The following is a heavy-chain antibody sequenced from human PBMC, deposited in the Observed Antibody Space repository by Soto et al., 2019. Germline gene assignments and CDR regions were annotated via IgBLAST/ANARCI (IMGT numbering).Heavy chain of an antibody. Sequence: QVQLMQSGAEVKKSGASVKVSCKASGYSFTAYYIHWVRQAPGQGLEWMGWINPDTGGTDYAQKFGDRVTMTRDTSVTTAYVQMTTLQRSDTAVYYCARAVSRDGSSWYRGAYDSWGQGTLVTVSS. CDR2: INPDTGGT. D-gene: IGHD6-13*01. J-gene: IGHJ4*02. V-gene: IGHV1-2*02. CDR3: ARAVSRDGSSWYRGAYDS. CDR1: GYSFTAYY.